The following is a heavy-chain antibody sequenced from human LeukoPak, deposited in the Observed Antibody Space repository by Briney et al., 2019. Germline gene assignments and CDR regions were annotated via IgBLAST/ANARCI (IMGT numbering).Heavy chain of an antibody. CDR3: AREVEVVTATMGAYYYYYMDV. CDR1: GFTISNYW. J-gene: IGHJ6*03. V-gene: IGHV3-74*01. CDR2: INSDGRRT. D-gene: IGHD2-2*01. Sequence: GGSLRLSCAASGFTISNYWMHWVRQAPGKGLVWVSRINSDGRRTSYADSVKGRFTISRDNAKNTLYLQMNSLRHDDTAVYYCAREVEVVTATMGAYYYYYMDVWGKGTTVTVSS.